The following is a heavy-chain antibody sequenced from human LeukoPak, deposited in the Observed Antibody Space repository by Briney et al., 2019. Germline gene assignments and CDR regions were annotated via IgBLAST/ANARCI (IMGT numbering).Heavy chain of an antibody. J-gene: IGHJ4*02. CDR1: GDSISSGNYY. V-gene: IGHV4-61*02. Sequence: SETLSLTCTVSGDSISSGNYYWHWIRQSTGRGLEWIGLIYSSGSAHYNPSFKSRVTIPLDTSKNHFSLKLNSVAAADTAVYYCARRFGLWGRGTLVTVSS. CDR3: ARRFGL. CDR2: IYSSGSA. D-gene: IGHD3-10*01.